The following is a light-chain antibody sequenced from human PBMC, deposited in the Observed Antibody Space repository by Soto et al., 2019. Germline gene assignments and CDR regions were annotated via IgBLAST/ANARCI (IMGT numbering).Light chain of an antibody. J-gene: IGLJ2*01. V-gene: IGLV1-44*01. CDR2: NHH. Sequence: QSVLTQPPSASGAPGQTITISCSGSYSNIGGNAVNWYQHVPGTAPKLLIYNHHQRPAGVPARFSGSRSGTSASLAISGLQSEDEANYFCAAWDDRLNVVLFGGGTKLTVL. CDR1: YSNIGGNA. CDR3: AAWDDRLNVVL.